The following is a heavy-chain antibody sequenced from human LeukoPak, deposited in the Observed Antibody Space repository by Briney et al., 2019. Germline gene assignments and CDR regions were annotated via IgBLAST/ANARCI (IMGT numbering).Heavy chain of an antibody. CDR1: GGSISSSSYY. J-gene: IGHJ3*02. Sequence: NPSETLSLTCTVSGGSISSSSYYWSWIRQHPGKGLEWIGYIYYSGSTYYNPSLKSRVTISVDTSKNQFSLKLSSVTAADTAVYYCARDTYDSSGNPQGLNAFDIWGQGTMVTVSS. D-gene: IGHD3-22*01. CDR3: ARDTYDSSGNPQGLNAFDI. CDR2: IYYSGST. V-gene: IGHV4-31*03.